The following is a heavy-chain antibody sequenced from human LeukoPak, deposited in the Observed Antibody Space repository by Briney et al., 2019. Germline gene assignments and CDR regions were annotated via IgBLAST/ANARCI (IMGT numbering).Heavy chain of an antibody. CDR3: ARGRRSMIVVVNYYYYYMDV. CDR1: GGSFSGYY. J-gene: IGHJ6*03. Sequence: SETLSLTCAVYGGSFSGYYWSWIRQPPGKGLEWIGEINHSGSTNYNSSLKSRVTISVDTSKNQFSLKLSSVTAADTAVYYCARGRRSMIVVVNYYYYYMDVWGKGTTVTVSS. D-gene: IGHD3-22*01. CDR2: INHSGST. V-gene: IGHV4-34*01.